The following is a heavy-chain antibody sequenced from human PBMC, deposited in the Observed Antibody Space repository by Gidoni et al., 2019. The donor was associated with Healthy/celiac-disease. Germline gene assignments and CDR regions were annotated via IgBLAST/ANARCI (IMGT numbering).Heavy chain of an antibody. D-gene: IGHD5-12*01. CDR1: GGPFSSYT. CDR3: ARGRSRDGYNDDY. V-gene: IGHV1-69*02. CDR2: IIPILGIA. Sequence: QVQLVQSGAEVKKPGYSVKVSCQASGGPFSSYTISWVRQAPGQGLEWMGRIIPILGIANYAKKFQGRVTITADKSTSTAYMELGSLRSEDMAVYYCARGRSRDGYNDDYWGQGTLVTVSS. J-gene: IGHJ4*02.